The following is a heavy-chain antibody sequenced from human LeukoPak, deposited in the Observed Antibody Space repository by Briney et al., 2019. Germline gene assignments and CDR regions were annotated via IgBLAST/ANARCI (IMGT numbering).Heavy chain of an antibody. J-gene: IGHJ4*02. CDR3: ARTGSSIAAPVDY. CDR2: ISSSSSYI. CDR1: GFTFSSYS. V-gene: IGHV3-21*01. Sequence: GGSLRLSCAASGFTFSSYSMNRVRQAPGKGLEWVSSISSSSSYIYYADSVKGRFTISRDNAKNSLYLQMNSLRAEDTAVYYCARTGSSIAAPVDYWGQGTLVTVSS. D-gene: IGHD6-13*01.